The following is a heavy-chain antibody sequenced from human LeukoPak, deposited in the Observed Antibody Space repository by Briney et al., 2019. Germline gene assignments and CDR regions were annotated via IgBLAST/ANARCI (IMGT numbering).Heavy chain of an antibody. CDR1: GFTFEDYA. CDR3: ARVGAYAAVNC. D-gene: IGHD3-16*01. J-gene: IGHJ4*02. V-gene: IGHV3-9*01. CDR2: ISWNSGDI. Sequence: GGSLRLSCAASGFTFEDYAMHWVRQAPGKGLEWVSGISWNSGDIGYADSVKGRFTVSRDNAKNSLYLQMNSLRAEDTAIYYCARVGAYAAVNCWGQGTLVTVSS.